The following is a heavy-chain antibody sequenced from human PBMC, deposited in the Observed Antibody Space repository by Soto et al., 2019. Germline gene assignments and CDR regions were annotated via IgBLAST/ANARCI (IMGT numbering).Heavy chain of an antibody. CDR1: GFTFSNFP. D-gene: IGHD4-4*01. V-gene: IGHV3-30*09. CDR3: ARSTLVTTRYFQH. J-gene: IGHJ1*01. Sequence: GGSLRLSCAGSGFTFSNFPLHWVRQAPGKGLEWVAVISFDGANKYYADSVKGRFALSRDNSKSTVFLQMNSLRRDDTAIYYCARSTLVTTRYFQHWGQGTQVTVYS. CDR2: ISFDGANK.